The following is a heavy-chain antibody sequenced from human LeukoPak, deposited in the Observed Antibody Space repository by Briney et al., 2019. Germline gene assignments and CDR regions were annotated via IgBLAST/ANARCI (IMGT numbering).Heavy chain of an antibody. D-gene: IGHD3-22*01. Sequence: GGSLRLSCAASGFTFRSYGMDWVRQAPGKGLEWVAIISYDGSNKYYADSVKGRFTISRDNSKNTLYLQMNSLRTEDTAVYFCAKDQYYYDSSGYLFDYWGQGTLVTVSS. CDR1: GFTFRSYG. J-gene: IGHJ4*02. CDR2: ISYDGSNK. V-gene: IGHV3-30*18. CDR3: AKDQYYYDSSGYLFDY.